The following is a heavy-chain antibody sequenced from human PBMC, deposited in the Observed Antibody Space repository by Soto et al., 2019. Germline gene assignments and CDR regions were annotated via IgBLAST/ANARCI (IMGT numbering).Heavy chain of an antibody. D-gene: IGHD3-22*01. J-gene: IGHJ4*02. V-gene: IGHV3-23*01. Sequence: EVQLLESGGDLIQPGGSLRLSCAASGFTFNIYAMTWVRQAPGKGLAWVSAISRYGDITYYADSVEVRFSISRDNSKNTLYLQMNRLRAEDTAVYYCAKDRYLDHDSRGYLFDNWGQGTLVTVSS. CDR3: AKDRYLDHDSRGYLFDN. CDR1: GFTFNIYA. CDR2: ISRYGDIT.